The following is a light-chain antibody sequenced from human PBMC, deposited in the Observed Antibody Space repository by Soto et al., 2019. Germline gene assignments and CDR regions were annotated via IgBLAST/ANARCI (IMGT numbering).Light chain of an antibody. CDR3: SSYVGSNTVG. Sequence: QSALTQPPSASGSPGQSVTISCTGTSSDVGAYNFVSWYQQHPGKAPKPMIYEVSKRPSGVPDRFSGSKSGNTASLTVSGLQAEDEADYYCSSYVGSNTVGFGGGTKLTVL. J-gene: IGLJ2*01. CDR2: EVS. CDR1: SSDVGAYNF. V-gene: IGLV2-8*01.